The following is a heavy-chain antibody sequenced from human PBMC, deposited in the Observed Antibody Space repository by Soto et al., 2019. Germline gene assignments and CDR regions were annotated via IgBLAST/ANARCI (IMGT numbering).Heavy chain of an antibody. Sequence: SETLSLTCAVYGGSFSGYYWSWIRQPPGKGLEWIGEINHSGSTNYNPSLKRRVTISVDTSKSQFSLKLSSVTAADTAVYYCARSDYCTNGVCPSRDYYYYYGMDVWGQGTTVTVSS. CDR1: GGSFSGYY. V-gene: IGHV4-34*01. CDR3: ARSDYCTNGVCPSRDYYYYYGMDV. J-gene: IGHJ6*02. CDR2: INHSGST. D-gene: IGHD2-8*01.